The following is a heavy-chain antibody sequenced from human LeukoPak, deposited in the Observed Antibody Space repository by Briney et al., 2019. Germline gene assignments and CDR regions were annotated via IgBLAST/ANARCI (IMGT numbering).Heavy chain of an antibody. D-gene: IGHD2-21*01. CDR3: ARAPIPSPFYFDY. CDR1: GFALDEHG. V-gene: IGHV3-20*04. J-gene: IGHJ4*02. CDR2: INWSGGST. Sequence: GGSLRLSCTASGFALDEHGMSWVRQVPGKGLEWVSGINWSGGSTGYADPLRSRFTISRENAKNSLYLQMDSLRAEDTALYSCARAPIPSPFYFDYWGQGTLVTVSS.